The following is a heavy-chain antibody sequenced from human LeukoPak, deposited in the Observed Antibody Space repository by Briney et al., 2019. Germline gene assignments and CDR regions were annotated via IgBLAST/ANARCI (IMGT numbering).Heavy chain of an antibody. V-gene: IGHV1-58*02. Sequence: GASVKVSCKASGFTFTSSAMQWVRQARGQRLEWIGWIVVGSGNTNYAQKFQERVTITRDMSTSTAYMELSSLRSEDTAVYYCARDQYSISWREYFQHWGQGTLVTVSS. CDR1: GFTFTSSA. CDR2: IVVGSGNT. CDR3: ARDQYSISWREYFQH. J-gene: IGHJ1*01. D-gene: IGHD6-13*01.